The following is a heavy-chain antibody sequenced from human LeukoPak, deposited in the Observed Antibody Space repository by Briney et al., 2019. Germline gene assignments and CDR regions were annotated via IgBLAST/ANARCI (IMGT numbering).Heavy chain of an antibody. Sequence: GGSLRLSCVASGFTFSIYAMTGVRQAPGKGLEWVSAIRGSGDSTYYADSVKGRFTISRDNSQSTLYLQMNSLRADDTAVYYCAKWDAYIESWGQGTLVTVSS. D-gene: IGHD3-16*01. CDR2: IRGSGDST. V-gene: IGHV3-23*01. CDR3: AKWDAYIES. CDR1: GFTFSIYA. J-gene: IGHJ5*02.